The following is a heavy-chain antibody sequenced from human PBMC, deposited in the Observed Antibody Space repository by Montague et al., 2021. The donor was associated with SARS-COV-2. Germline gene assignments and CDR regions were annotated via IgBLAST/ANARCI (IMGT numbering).Heavy chain of an antibody. D-gene: IGHD3-3*01. Sequence: SETLSLTCAVYGGSFNNYYWSWIRQPPGKGLEWIGEVDHSGSTNYNPSLKSRLSISVDTSKNQFSLKLNSVSTADTAVYYCARGQVTIFGILIMLPAAGHLDGWGQGTSVTVSS. J-gene: IGHJ3*01. CDR1: GGSFNNYY. CDR3: ARGQVTIFGILIMLPAAGHLDG. CDR2: VDHSGST. V-gene: IGHV4-34*01.